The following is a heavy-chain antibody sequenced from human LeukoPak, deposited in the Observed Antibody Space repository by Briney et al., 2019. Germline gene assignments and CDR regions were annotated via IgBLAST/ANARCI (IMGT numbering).Heavy chain of an antibody. D-gene: IGHD3-10*01. Sequence: GRSLRLSCAASGFSFRSYGMNWVRQAPGKGLEWVAVISYDGSNKYYAVSVKGRFTISRDNSKNTLYLQMGSLRAEDTAVYYCAKDSGYFGSGSPQGYFDYWGQGALVTVSS. V-gene: IGHV3-30*18. CDR2: ISYDGSNK. CDR3: AKDSGYFGSGSPQGYFDY. CDR1: GFSFRSYG. J-gene: IGHJ4*02.